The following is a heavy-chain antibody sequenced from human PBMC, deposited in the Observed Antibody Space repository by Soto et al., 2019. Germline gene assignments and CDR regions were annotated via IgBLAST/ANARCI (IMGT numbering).Heavy chain of an antibody. D-gene: IGHD2-15*01. Sequence: QVQMVQSGAEVRQPASSVKVSCKTSGGTFSSYASSWVRQAPGQGLEWMGGIVPIVDTSTYAQKFQGRVTITADESTSTVYMELSSLRSDDTAVYYCVRVVAIPGSPDNWGQGTLVTVSS. CDR1: GGTFSSYA. V-gene: IGHV1-69*12. CDR2: IVPIVDTS. J-gene: IGHJ4*02. CDR3: VRVVAIPGSPDN.